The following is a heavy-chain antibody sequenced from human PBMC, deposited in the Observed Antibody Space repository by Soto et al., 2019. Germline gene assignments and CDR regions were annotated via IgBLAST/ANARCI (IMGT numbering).Heavy chain of an antibody. Sequence: QVQLVQSGGEVKKPGASLKVSCKASGYTFNNFGVTWVRQAPGQGLEWIGWINPDNGDTNYAQKFQGRTTMTTDSFTSTAYMELRGLRPDDTALYYCSRCFQFSAYLDYYMAVLGNGTAVTVSS. D-gene: IGHD3-3*01. CDR3: SRCFQFSAYLDYYMAV. J-gene: IGHJ6*03. V-gene: IGHV1-18*01. CDR1: GYTFNNFG. CDR2: INPDNGDT.